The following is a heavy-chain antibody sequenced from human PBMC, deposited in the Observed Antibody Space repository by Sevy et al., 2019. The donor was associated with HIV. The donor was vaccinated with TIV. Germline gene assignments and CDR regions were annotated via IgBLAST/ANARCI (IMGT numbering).Heavy chain of an antibody. V-gene: IGHV3-30-3*01. CDR1: GFTFSSYP. D-gene: IGHD3-10*01. CDR3: VRETTMLPRGAFDF. J-gene: IGHJ3*01. Sequence: GGSLRLSCAASGFTFSSYPMHWVRQAPGKGLEWVSFISFDGTDKYYADSVKGRFTINRDNSKNTLFLQMNSLRAEDTAFYYCVRETTMLPRGAFDFWGQGTMVTVSS. CDR2: ISFDGTDK.